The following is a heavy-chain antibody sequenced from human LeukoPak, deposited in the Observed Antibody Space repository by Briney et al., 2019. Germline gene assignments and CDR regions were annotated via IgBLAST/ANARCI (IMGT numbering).Heavy chain of an antibody. CDR2: VSGSGSTV. CDR3: ARDKNSNYDLDY. Sequence: GGSPRLSCAASGFTFGDHIMNWVRQLPGKSLEWVAYVSGSGSTVYYADSVKGRFTVSRDNGKSSLYLQMNSLRVEDTAVYYCARDKNSNYDLDYWGQGTLVTVSS. J-gene: IGHJ4*02. CDR1: GFTFGDHI. D-gene: IGHD4-11*01. V-gene: IGHV3-48*01.